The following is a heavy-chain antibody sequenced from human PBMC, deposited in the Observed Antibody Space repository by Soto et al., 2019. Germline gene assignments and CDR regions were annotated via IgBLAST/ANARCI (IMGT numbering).Heavy chain of an antibody. J-gene: IGHJ4*02. CDR1: GVSLTTNGVG. V-gene: IGHV2-5*02. Sequence: QITLRESGPPVLNSTETLTLTCTFSGVSLTTNGVGVDWIRQSPGRAPEWLAIIYWDDDKRYSPSLQNRLTITKDAPKKQVVLRLTYMDPVDTATYFCVHRRRRTGSWSTGDFDYWGQGTPVTVFS. CDR3: VHRRRRTGSWSTGDFDY. CDR2: IYWDDDK. D-gene: IGHD6-13*01.